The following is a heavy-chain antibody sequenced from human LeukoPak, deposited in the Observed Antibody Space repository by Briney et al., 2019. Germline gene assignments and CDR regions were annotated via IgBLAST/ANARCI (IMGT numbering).Heavy chain of an antibody. D-gene: IGHD3-9*01. CDR2: INTNTGNP. Sequence: ASVKVSCKASGYTFTSYAMNWVRQAPGQGLEWMGWINTNTGNPTYAQGFTGRFVFSLDTSVSTAYLQISSLKAEDTAVYYCARGHILTGYPSPAYFDYWGQGTLVIVSS. J-gene: IGHJ4*02. V-gene: IGHV7-4-1*02. CDR1: GYTFTSYA. CDR3: ARGHILTGYPSPAYFDY.